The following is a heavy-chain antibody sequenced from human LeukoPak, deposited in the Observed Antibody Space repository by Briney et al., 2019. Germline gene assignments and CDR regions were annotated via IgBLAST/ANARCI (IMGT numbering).Heavy chain of an antibody. CDR3: ARVEYGSSGYYYVFAY. V-gene: IGHV4-38-2*02. J-gene: IGHJ4*02. D-gene: IGHD3-22*01. Sequence: PSETLSLTCTASGFSIRNGYYWGWIRQPPGKGLEWIGSIHHSGSTYYNPSLKSRVTISVNTSKNQFSLKLSSATAADTAVYYCARVEYGSSGYYYVFAYWGQGILVTVSS. CDR2: IHHSGST. CDR1: GFSIRNGYY.